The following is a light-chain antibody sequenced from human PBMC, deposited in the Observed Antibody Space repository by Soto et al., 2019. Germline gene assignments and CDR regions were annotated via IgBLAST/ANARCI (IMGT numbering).Light chain of an antibody. Sequence: DIQMTQSPSTLSASVGDRVTITCRDSQSISSWLAWYQQKPGKAPKLLIYDASSLESGVPSRFSGSGSGTEFTLFISSLQPDDFATYYCQQDNSYSGTFGQGTKV. J-gene: IGKJ1*01. V-gene: IGKV1-5*01. CDR3: QQDNSYSGT. CDR1: QSISSW. CDR2: DAS.